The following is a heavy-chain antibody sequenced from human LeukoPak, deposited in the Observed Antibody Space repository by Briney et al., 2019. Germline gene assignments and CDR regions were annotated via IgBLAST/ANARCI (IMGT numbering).Heavy chain of an antibody. Sequence: GGSLRLSCAASGITFSSYGMHWVRQAPGKGLEWVANIKQDGSEKYYVDSVKGRFTISRDNAKNSLYLQMNSLRAEDTAVYYCADIVATKGYWGQGTLVTVSS. J-gene: IGHJ4*02. D-gene: IGHD5-12*01. V-gene: IGHV3-7*01. CDR2: IKQDGSEK. CDR3: ADIVATKGY. CDR1: GITFSSYG.